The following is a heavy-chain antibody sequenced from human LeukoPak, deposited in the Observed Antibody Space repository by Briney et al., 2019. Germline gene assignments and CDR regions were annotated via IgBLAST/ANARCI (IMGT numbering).Heavy chain of an antibody. Sequence: PSETLSLTSTVSGGSISSYYWSWIRQPPGKGLQRIGYIYSSGSNNPHPSLKSRVTISVDTSKNPFSPKLSSVTAADTAVYYCARAVAGTSIHFDYWGQGTLVTVSS. J-gene: IGHJ4*02. CDR2: IYSSGSN. CDR1: GGSISSYY. V-gene: IGHV4-59*08. CDR3: ARAVAGTSIHFDY. D-gene: IGHD6-19*01.